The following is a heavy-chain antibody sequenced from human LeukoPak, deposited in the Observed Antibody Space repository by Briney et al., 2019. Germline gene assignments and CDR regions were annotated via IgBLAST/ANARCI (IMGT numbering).Heavy chain of an antibody. D-gene: IGHD3-3*01. CDR1: GFTVSNNY. J-gene: IGHJ4*02. Sequence: GGSLRLSCAASGFTVSNNYMSWVRQAPGKGLEWVSVIYSGGSTYYADSVKGRFTISRDNSKNTLYLQMNSLRAEDTAVYYCARFLWSGYFGDYWGQGTLVTVSS. CDR2: IYSGGST. CDR3: ARFLWSGYFGDY. V-gene: IGHV3-53*01.